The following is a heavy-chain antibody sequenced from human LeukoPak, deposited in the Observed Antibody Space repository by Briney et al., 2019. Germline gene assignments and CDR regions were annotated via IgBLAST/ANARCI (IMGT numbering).Heavy chain of an antibody. D-gene: IGHD1-26*01. CDR1: GFTFSSNN. CDR3: ARGYGSYSVNY. Sequence: GGSLRLSCAASGFTFSSNNMNWVRQAPGKGLEWVSSISTSSSYIYYADSVKGRFTISRDNAKNSLYLQMNSLRAEDTAVYYCARGYGSYSVNYWGQGTLVTVSS. CDR2: ISTSSSYI. V-gene: IGHV3-21*01. J-gene: IGHJ4*02.